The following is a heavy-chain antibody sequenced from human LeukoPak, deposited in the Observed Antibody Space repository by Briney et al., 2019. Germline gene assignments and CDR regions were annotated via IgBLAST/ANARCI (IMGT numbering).Heavy chain of an antibody. CDR1: GYTFTSYY. CDR3: ARDAGSGTPGSY. D-gene: IGHD3-10*01. J-gene: IGHJ4*02. Sequence: ASAKVSCKTSGYTFTSYYMHGVRQAPGQGREEMGIINPSGGSTSYAQKFQGRVTMTRDTSTSTVYMELSSLRSEDTAVYYCARDAGSGTPGSYWGQGTLVTVSS. V-gene: IGHV1-46*01. CDR2: INPSGGST.